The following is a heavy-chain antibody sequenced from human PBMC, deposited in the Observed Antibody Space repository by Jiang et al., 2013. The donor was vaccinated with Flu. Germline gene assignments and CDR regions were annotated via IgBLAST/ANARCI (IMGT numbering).Heavy chain of an antibody. Sequence: QTLSLTCAISGDSVSSNSAAWNWIRQSPSRGLEWLGRTYYRSKWCNDYAVSVKSRMTINPDTSKNQFSLQLSSVTPDDTAVYYCARQGGGGRSFDYWGQGTLVTVSS. V-gene: IGHV6-1*01. J-gene: IGHJ4*02. CDR2: TYYRSKWCN. D-gene: IGHD4-23*01. CDR1: GDSVSSNSAA. CDR3: ARQGGGGRSFDY.